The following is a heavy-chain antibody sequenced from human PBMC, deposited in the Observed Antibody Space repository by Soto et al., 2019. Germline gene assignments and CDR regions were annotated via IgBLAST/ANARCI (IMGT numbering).Heavy chain of an antibody. V-gene: IGHV1-18*01. D-gene: IGHD6-13*01. J-gene: IGHJ4*02. CDR3: ARDPSQPYSSPSIFDY. Sequence: GASVKVSCKASGYTFTSYGISWVRQAPGQGLEWMGWISAYNGNTNYAQKLQGRVTMTTDTSTSTAYMELRSLRSDDTAVYYCARDPSQPYSSPSIFDYWGQGTLVIVSS. CDR2: ISAYNGNT. CDR1: GYTFTSYG.